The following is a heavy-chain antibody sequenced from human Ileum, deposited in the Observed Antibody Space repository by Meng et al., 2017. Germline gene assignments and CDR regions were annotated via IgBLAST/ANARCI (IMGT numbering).Heavy chain of an antibody. V-gene: IGHV3-74*01. CDR1: GFSFSDYD. Sequence: AHLVEPGGALVQPGVSLRLSCAASGFSFSDYDMHWVRQAPGKGLVWLSRISPDGTRTNYADSVTGRFTVSRDNVKNTLYLQMNSLTAEDTAVYFCARDFDRENWGQGTLVTVSS. CDR3: ARDFDREN. J-gene: IGHJ4*02. CDR2: ISPDGTRT.